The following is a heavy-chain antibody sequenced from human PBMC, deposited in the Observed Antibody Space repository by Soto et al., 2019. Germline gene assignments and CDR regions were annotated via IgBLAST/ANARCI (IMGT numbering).Heavy chain of an antibody. CDR3: ARDSRRSNQFQH. J-gene: IGHJ1*01. CDR1: GFTFSSYS. V-gene: IGHV3-21*01. Sequence: PGGSLRLSCAASGFTFSSYSMNWVRQAPGKGLEWVSSISSSSSYIYYADSVKGRFTISRDNAKNSLYLQMNSLRAEDTAVYYCARDSRRSNQFQHWGQGTLVTVSS. CDR2: ISSSSSYI. D-gene: IGHD4-4*01.